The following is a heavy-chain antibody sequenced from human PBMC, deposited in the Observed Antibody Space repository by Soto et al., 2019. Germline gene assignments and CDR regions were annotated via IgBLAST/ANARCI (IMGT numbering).Heavy chain of an antibody. D-gene: IGHD4-17*01. Sequence: GGSLRLSCAASGFTFSNYAMNWVRQAPGKGLEWVSAVSGSGGSTYYADSVKGRFTISRDNSKNTLSLQMNTLRAEGTAVYYSAKGRGLRSRSYDMDVWGKGTTVTVSS. CDR1: GFTFSNYA. V-gene: IGHV3-23*01. CDR2: VSGSGGST. CDR3: AKGRGLRSRSYDMDV. J-gene: IGHJ6*04.